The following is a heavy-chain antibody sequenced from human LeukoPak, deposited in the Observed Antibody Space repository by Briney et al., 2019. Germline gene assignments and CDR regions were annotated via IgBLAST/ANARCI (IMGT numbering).Heavy chain of an antibody. CDR1: GFTFSSYW. J-gene: IGHJ4*02. V-gene: IGHV3-74*01. CDR2: INSDGSST. D-gene: IGHD6-13*01. Sequence: SGGSLRLSCAASGFTFSSYWMHWVRHAPGKGLVWVSRINSDGSSTSYADSVKGRFTISRDSAKNTLYLQMNSLRAEDTAVYYCAGSLYSSSSIDYWGQGTLVTVSS. CDR3: AGSLYSSSSIDY.